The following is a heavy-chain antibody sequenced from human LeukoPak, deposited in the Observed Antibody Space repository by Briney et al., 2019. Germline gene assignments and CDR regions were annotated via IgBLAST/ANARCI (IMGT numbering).Heavy chain of an antibody. V-gene: IGHV1-69*13. J-gene: IGHJ4*02. Sequence: AASVKVSCKASGGTFSSYAISWVRQAPGQRLEWMVGIIPIFGTANYAQKFQGSFTITADESTSTAYMELSSLRSEDTAVYYCARDPGGEWLLLGYWGQGTLVTVSS. D-gene: IGHD3-3*01. CDR3: ARDPGGEWLLLGY. CDR1: GGTFSSYA. CDR2: IIPIFGTA.